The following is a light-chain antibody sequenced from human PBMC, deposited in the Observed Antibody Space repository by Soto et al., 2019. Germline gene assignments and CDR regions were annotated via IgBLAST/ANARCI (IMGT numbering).Light chain of an antibody. Sequence: DIQMTQSPSTLSASVGDRVTITCRASQSISSWLAWYQQKPGKAPKLLIYKASNLESGVPSRFSGSGSGTEFTLTISSLQPDDFATYYCQQYETVSGTFGPG. CDR1: QSISSW. CDR3: QQYETVSGT. CDR2: KAS. V-gene: IGKV1-5*03. J-gene: IGKJ1*01.